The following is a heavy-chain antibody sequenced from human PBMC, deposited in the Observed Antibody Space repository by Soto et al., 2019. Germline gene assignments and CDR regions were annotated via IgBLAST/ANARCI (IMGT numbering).Heavy chain of an antibody. CDR1: GYSFTSYW. D-gene: IGHD3-10*01. CDR3: ARAEGMVRPPRYYYMDV. V-gene: IGHV5-51*01. Sequence: GESLKISCKGSGYSFTSYWIGWVRQMPGKGLEWMGIIYPGDSDTRYSPSFQGQVTISADKSISTAYLQWSSLKASDTAMYYCARAEGMVRPPRYYYMDVWGKGTTVTVSS. J-gene: IGHJ6*03. CDR2: IYPGDSDT.